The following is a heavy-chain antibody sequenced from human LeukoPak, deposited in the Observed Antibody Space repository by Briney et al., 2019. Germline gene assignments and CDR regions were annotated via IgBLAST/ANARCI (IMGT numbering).Heavy chain of an antibody. Sequence: KPSETLSLTCTVSGGSISSSSYYWGWIRQPPGKGLEWIGSIYYSGSTYYNPSLKSRVTISVDTSKNQFSLKLSSVTAADTAVYYCARSDYSLVLIDYWGQGTLVTVSS. J-gene: IGHJ4*02. V-gene: IGHV4-39*01. D-gene: IGHD4-11*01. CDR1: GGSISSSSYY. CDR2: IYYSGST. CDR3: ARSDYSLVLIDY.